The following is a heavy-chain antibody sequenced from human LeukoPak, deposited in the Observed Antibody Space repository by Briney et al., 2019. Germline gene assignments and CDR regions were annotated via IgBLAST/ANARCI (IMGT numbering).Heavy chain of an antibody. CDR1: GGSFSGYY. V-gene: IGHV4-34*01. CDR2: INHSGST. J-gene: IGHJ5*02. CDR3: ARGRGITMIVVVITTSHSNWFDP. D-gene: IGHD3-22*01. Sequence: KPSETLSLTCAVYGGSFSGYYWSWIRQPPGKGLEWIGEINHSGSTNYNPSLKSRVTISVDTSKNQFSLKLSSVTAADTAVYYCARGRGITMIVVVITTSHSNWFDPWGQGTLVTVSS.